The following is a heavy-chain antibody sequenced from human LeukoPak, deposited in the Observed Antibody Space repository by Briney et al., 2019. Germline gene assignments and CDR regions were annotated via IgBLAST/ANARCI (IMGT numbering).Heavy chain of an antibody. CDR3: ARGEVFDYYYYYGMDV. Sequence: GASVKVSCKASGYTFTSYDINWVRQATRQGLEWMGWMNPNSGNTGYAQKFQGRVTMTRNTSISTAYMELSSLRSEDTAVYYCARGEVFDYYYYYGMDVWGQGTTVTVSS. CDR1: GYTFTSYD. D-gene: IGHD2-8*01. J-gene: IGHJ6*02. CDR2: MNPNSGNT. V-gene: IGHV1-8*01.